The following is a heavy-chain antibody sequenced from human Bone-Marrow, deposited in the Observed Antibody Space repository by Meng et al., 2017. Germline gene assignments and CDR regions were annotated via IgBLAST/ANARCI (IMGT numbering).Heavy chain of an antibody. V-gene: IGHV3-48*03. CDR3: ATKALDY. CDR1: GFTFSSYA. J-gene: IGHJ4*02. Sequence: GGSLRLSCAASGFTFSSYAMNWVRQAPGKGLEWLSFISSSGGTIYYADSVRGRFTVSRDNAKNSLYLQMNSLRAEDTAIYYCATKALDYWGQGTLVTVSS. CDR2: ISSSGGTI.